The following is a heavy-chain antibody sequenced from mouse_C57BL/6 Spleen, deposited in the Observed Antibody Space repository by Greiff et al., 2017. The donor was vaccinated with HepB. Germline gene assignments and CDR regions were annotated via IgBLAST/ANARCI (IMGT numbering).Heavy chain of an antibody. V-gene: IGHV1-7*01. CDR2: INPSSGYT. J-gene: IGHJ4*01. CDR1: GYTFTSYW. Sequence: QVQLQQSGAELAKPGASVKLSCKASGYTFTSYWMHWVKQRPGQGLEWIGYINPSSGYTKYNQKFKDKATLTADKSSSTAYMQLSSLTYEASAVYYCARGVTLAQATLYAMDYWGQGTSVTVSS. CDR3: ARGVTLAQATLYAMDY. D-gene: IGHD3-2*02.